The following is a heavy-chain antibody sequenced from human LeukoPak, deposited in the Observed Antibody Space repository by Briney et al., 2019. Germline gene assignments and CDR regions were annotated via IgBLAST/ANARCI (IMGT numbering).Heavy chain of an antibody. CDR1: GYTFTSYG. J-gene: IGHJ6*03. CDR2: ISAYNGNT. D-gene: IGHD5-24*01. V-gene: IGHV1-18*01. Sequence: ASVKVSCKASGYTFTSYGISWVRQAPGQGLEWMGWISAYNGNTNYAQKLQGRVTMTRDMSTSTVYMELSSLRSEDTAVYYCARDGDGYNFYYYYYYMDVWGKGTTVTVSS. CDR3: ARDGDGYNFYYYYYYMDV.